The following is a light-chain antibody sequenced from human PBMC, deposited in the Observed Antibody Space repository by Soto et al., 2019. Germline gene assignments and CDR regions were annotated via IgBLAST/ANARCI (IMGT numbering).Light chain of an antibody. CDR2: KSN. CDR3: VAWNDNLSCVL. Sequence: QLVLTQPPSASGTPGQRVTISCSGSSSNFASNSVYWYQQVPGTAPKLLIYKSNQRPSGGPDRFSGSKSGTSVSLAISGLRSEDEADYYCVAWNDNLSCVLFGGGT. CDR1: SSNFASNS. J-gene: IGLJ2*01. V-gene: IGLV1-47*01.